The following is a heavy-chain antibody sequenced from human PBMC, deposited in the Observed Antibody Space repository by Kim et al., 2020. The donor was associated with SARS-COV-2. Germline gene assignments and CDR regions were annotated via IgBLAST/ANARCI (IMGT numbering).Heavy chain of an antibody. D-gene: IGHD5-12*01. Sequence: GGSLRLSCATSGFTIKSNYMSWVRQAPGKGLEWVSVIYSGDTTYYAESVKGRFTISSDNSKNTVYLQMNGLRAEYTAVYYCARGWNSCYAYWGQGALV. V-gene: IGHV3-53*01. CDR1: GFTIKSNY. CDR3: ARGWNSCYAY. J-gene: IGHJ4*02. CDR2: IYSGDTT.